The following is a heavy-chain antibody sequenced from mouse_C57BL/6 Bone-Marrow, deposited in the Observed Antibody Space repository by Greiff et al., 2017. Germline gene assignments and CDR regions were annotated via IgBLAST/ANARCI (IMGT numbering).Heavy chain of an antibody. Sequence: ESGPGLVKPSQSLSLTCSVTGYSITSGYYWNWIRQFPGNKLEWMGYISYDGSNNYNPSLKNRISITRDTSKNQFFLKLNSVTTEDTATYYCARDYTMVTSFAYWGQGTLVTVSA. CDR1: GYSITSGYY. V-gene: IGHV3-6*01. CDR3: ARDYTMVTSFAY. J-gene: IGHJ3*01. CDR2: ISYDGSN. D-gene: IGHD2-2*01.